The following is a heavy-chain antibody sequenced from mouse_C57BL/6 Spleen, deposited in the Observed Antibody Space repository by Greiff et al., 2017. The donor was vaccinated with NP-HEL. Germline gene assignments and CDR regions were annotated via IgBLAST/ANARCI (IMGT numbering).Heavy chain of an antibody. CDR3: ARVITTVVATPYWYFDV. J-gene: IGHJ1*03. Sequence: VQLQQPGAELVMPGASVKLSCKASGYTFTSYWMHWVKQRPGQGLEWIGEIDPSDSYTNYNQKFKGKSTLTVDKSSSTAYMQLSSLTSEDSAVYYCARVITTVVATPYWYFDVWGTGTTVTVSS. CDR1: GYTFTSYW. CDR2: IDPSDSYT. D-gene: IGHD1-1*01. V-gene: IGHV1-69*01.